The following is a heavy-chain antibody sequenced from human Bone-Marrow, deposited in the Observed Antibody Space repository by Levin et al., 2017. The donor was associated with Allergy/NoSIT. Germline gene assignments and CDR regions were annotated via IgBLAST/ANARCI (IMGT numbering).Heavy chain of an antibody. CDR1: GGSISSGGYY. CDR3: AREGWGTDNWFDP. Sequence: TASETLSLTCTVSGGSISSGGYYWSWIRQHPGKGLEWIGYIYYSGSTYYNPSLKSRVTISVDTSKNQFSLKLSSVTAADTAVYYCAREGWGTDNWFDPWGQGTLVTVSS. D-gene: IGHD6-19*01. J-gene: IGHJ5*02. CDR2: IYYSGST. V-gene: IGHV4-31*03.